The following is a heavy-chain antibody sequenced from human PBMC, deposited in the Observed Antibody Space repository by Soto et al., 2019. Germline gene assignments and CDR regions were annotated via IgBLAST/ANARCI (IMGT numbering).Heavy chain of an antibody. CDR1: SFTFTNTW. Sequence: EVQLVESGGGLVKPGESLRLSCVASSFTFTNTWMHWVRQAPGKGLEWVGRIKSYTDGGATDYGATVKGRFTISRDDSKNTLYLQMNSLTTEDTAVYYCSPALRWDLPGPDYWGQGTLVTVSS. CDR3: SPALRWDLPGPDY. J-gene: IGHJ4*02. CDR2: IKSYTDGGAT. D-gene: IGHD1-26*01. V-gene: IGHV3-15*07.